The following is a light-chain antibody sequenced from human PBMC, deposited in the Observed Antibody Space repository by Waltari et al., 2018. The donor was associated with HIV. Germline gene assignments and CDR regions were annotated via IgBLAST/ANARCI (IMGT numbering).Light chain of an antibody. Sequence: SYELTQPPSVSVSPGQTARTTCSGEGFPKKYAYWYQQKSGQAPVLLIYEDNKRPSGIPERFSGSSSGTMATLTFSGAQVEDEADYYCYSTDTNGHPLFGGGTKLTVL. CDR1: GFPKKY. J-gene: IGLJ2*01. V-gene: IGLV3-10*01. CDR3: YSTDTNGHPL. CDR2: EDN.